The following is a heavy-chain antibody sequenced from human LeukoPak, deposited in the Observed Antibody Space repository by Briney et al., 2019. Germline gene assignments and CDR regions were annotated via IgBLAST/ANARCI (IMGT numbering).Heavy chain of an antibody. J-gene: IGHJ4*02. CDR2: INPNSAGT. Sequence: ASVKVSVKASGYTFTGYYIHWVRQAPGQGLEWMGWINPNSAGTKYAQKFQGRVTMSRDTSISTAYMELSRLTSDDTAVFYCARGRSEGGTIDYWGQGTLVTVSS. CDR3: ARGRSEGGTIDY. V-gene: IGHV1-2*02. D-gene: IGHD3-10*01. CDR1: GYTFTGYY.